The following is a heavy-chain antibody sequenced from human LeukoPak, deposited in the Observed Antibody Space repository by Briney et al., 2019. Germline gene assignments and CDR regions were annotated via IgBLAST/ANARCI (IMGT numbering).Heavy chain of an antibody. D-gene: IGHD3-22*01. CDR2: IIPIFGTA. Sequence: SVKVSCKASGGTFSSYAISWVRQAPGQGLEWMGGIIPIFGTANYAQKFQGRVTITADESTSTAYMELSSLRSEDTAVYYCARDHDVYYDSSGGKSDYWGQGTLVTVSS. CDR3: ARDHDVYYDSSGGKSDY. J-gene: IGHJ4*02. V-gene: IGHV1-69*13. CDR1: GGTFSSYA.